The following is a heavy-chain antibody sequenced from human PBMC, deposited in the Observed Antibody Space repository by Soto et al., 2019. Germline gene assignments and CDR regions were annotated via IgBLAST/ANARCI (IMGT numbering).Heavy chain of an antibody. D-gene: IGHD6-13*01. Sequence: GGSLRLSCAASGFTFSSYGMHWVRQAPGKGLEWVAVIWYDGSNKYYADSVKGRFTISRDNSKNTLYLQMNSLRAEDTAVYYCARRGIAAAARYFDYWGQGTLVTVSS. V-gene: IGHV3-33*01. J-gene: IGHJ4*02. CDR2: IWYDGSNK. CDR1: GFTFSSYG. CDR3: ARRGIAAAARYFDY.